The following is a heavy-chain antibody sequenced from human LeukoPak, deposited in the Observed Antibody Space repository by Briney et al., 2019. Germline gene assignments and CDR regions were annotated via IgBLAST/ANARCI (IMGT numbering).Heavy chain of an antibody. CDR2: IYYSGST. D-gene: IGHD4-17*01. V-gene: IGHV4-39*07. CDR3: ARGGMTTVTNDAFDI. J-gene: IGHJ3*02. CDR1: GSSISSSSYY. Sequence: SETLSLTCTVSGSSISSSSYYWGWIRQPPGKGLEWIGSIYYSGSTYYNPSLKSRVTISVDTSKNQFSLKLSSVTAADTAVYYCARGGMTTVTNDAFDIWGQGTMVTVSS.